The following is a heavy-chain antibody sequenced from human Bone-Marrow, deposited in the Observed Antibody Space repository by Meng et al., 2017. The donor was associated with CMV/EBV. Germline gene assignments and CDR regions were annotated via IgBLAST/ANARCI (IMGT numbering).Heavy chain of an antibody. D-gene: IGHD2-2*02. CDR3: ARSEGYCSGTRCSTGRPYHFDL. CDR2: IYYSGTT. V-gene: IGHV4-39*02. J-gene: IGHJ4*02. Sequence: SHYGAWIRQPPGKGLEWIGSIYYSGTTYYSPSLKSRVSTSVDTSKNHFSLKLTSVTAADTAVYYCARSEGYCSGTRCSTGRPYHFDLWGRGTLVTVSS. CDR1: SHY.